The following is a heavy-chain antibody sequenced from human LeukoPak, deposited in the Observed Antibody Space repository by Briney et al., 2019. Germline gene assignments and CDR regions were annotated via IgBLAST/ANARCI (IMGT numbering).Heavy chain of an antibody. CDR2: IRYDGNNK. J-gene: IGHJ4*02. CDR1: GFPFSDYV. Sequence: PGGSLRLSCAASGFPFSDYVMHWVRQAPGKGLEWVAVIRYDGNNKYYADSVKGRFTISRDNSKNMLYLQMNSLGTEDTAVYYCAKDRWGAVASFDYWGQGTLVTDSS. CDR3: AKDRWGAVASFDY. D-gene: IGHD6-19*01. V-gene: IGHV3-30*02.